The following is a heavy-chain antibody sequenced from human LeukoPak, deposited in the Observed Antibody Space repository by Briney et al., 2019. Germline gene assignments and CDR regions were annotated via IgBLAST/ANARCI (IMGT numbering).Heavy chain of an antibody. J-gene: IGHJ4*02. D-gene: IGHD1-7*01. Sequence: PSETLSLTCAVYGGSFGGYYWSWIRQPPGKGLEWIGEINHSGSTNYNPSLKSRVTISVDTSKNQFSLKLSSVTAADTAVYYCARLMLTGTTVNWGQGTLVTVSS. CDR3: ARLMLTGTTVN. CDR2: INHSGST. V-gene: IGHV4-34*01. CDR1: GGSFGGYY.